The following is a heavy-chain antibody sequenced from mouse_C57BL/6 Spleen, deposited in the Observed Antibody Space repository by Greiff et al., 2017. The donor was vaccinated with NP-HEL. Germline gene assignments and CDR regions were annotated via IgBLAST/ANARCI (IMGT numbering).Heavy chain of an antibody. CDR3: AREDYYGSSYRWFAY. Sequence: QVQLQQPGAELVLPGASVTLSCKASGYTFTSYWMHWVKQRPGQGLEWIGELDPSDSYTNYTQHFKGKSTLTVDKSSSTAYMQLSSLTSEDSAVYYCAREDYYGSSYRWFAYWGQGTLVTVSA. V-gene: IGHV1-69*01. CDR2: LDPSDSYT. D-gene: IGHD1-1*01. CDR1: GYTFTSYW. J-gene: IGHJ3*01.